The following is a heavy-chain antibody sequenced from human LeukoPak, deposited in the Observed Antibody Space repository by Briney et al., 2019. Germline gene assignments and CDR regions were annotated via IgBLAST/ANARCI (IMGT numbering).Heavy chain of an antibody. D-gene: IGHD3-3*01. J-gene: IGHJ4*02. Sequence: EASVKVSCKASGYTFTGYYMHWVRQAPGQGLEWMGWINPNSGGTNYAQKFQGWVTMTRDTSISTAYMELSRLRSDDTAVYYCARDRGGMRFGVLRFLEWLFDYWGQGTLVTVSS. CDR2: INPNSGGT. V-gene: IGHV1-2*04. CDR3: ARDRGGMRFGVLRFLEWLFDY. CDR1: GYTFTGYY.